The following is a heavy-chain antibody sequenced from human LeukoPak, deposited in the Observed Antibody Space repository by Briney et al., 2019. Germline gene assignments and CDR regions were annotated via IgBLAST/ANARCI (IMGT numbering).Heavy chain of an antibody. V-gene: IGHV3-21*01. CDR2: ISGNSRYI. J-gene: IGHJ4*02. Sequence: GGSLRLSCAASGFSFSDYSMNWVRQAPGKGLEWVSSISGNSRYIYYADSVKGRFTISRDNAKNSLSLQMNSLRAEDMAVYYCAREGGSSAWYSLDYWGQGTLVTVSS. CDR3: AREGGSSAWYSLDY. CDR1: GFSFSDYS. D-gene: IGHD6-19*01.